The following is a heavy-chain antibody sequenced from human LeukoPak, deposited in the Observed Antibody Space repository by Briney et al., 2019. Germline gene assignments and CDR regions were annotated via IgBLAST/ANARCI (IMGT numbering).Heavy chain of an antibody. V-gene: IGHV1-8*01. D-gene: IGHD2-21*02. CDR2: MNPHSGHT. CDR3: TRGFFADGNGDYNKELDF. J-gene: IGHJ4*02. Sequence: ASVKVSCKASGYSFTSFDVNWVRQATGQGLEWMGWMNPHSGHTGYAQKFQGRVTMTSDTSISTALMELSSLVSEDTAVYYCTRGFFADGNGDYNKELDFWGQGTQVTVSS. CDR1: GYSFTSFD.